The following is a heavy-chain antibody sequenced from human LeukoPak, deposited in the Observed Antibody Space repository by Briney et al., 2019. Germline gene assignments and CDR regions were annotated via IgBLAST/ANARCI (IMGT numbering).Heavy chain of an antibody. J-gene: IGHJ4*02. V-gene: IGHV4-31*03. CDR3: ARRVRVGATTLIRGRHLDY. D-gene: IGHD1-26*01. Sequence: SETLSLTCTVSGGSISSGGYYWSWIRQHPGKGLEWIGYIYYSGSTYYNPSLKSRVTISVDTSKNQFSLKLSSVTAADTAVYYCARRVRVGATTLIRGRHLDYWGQGTLVTVSS. CDR2: IYYSGST. CDR1: GGSISSGGYY.